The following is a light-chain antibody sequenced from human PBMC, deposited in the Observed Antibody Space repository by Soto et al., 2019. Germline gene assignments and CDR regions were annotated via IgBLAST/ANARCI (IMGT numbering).Light chain of an antibody. CDR3: QQIYSTPWT. CDR1: QSISSY. Sequence: DIQMTQSPSSLSASVGDRVTITCRASQSISSYVNWYQQKPGKAPNLLIYSASTLQSGVPSRFTGGGSGTDFSLTINSLEPEDFETYICQQIYSTPWTFGQGTKVEI. CDR2: SAS. V-gene: IGKV1-39*01. J-gene: IGKJ1*01.